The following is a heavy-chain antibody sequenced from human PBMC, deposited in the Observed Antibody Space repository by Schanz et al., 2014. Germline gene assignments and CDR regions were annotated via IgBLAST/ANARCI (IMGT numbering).Heavy chain of an antibody. V-gene: IGHV1-46*03. CDR2: INPSSGTT. Sequence: QVQLVQSGAEVKKPGASVRVSCKASGYTFTSYDINWVRQAPGQGLEWMGKINPSSGTTRIAQNFQGRLTVTRDTSTSTVNMELSSLRSEDTAVYYCARGGFFDSTSFDSWGQGTLVTVPS. CDR3: ARGGFFDSTSFDS. CDR1: GYTFTSYD. D-gene: IGHD2-2*01. J-gene: IGHJ4*02.